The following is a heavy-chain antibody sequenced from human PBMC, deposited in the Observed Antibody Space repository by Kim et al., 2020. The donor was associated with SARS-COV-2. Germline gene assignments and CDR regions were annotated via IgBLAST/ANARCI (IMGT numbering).Heavy chain of an antibody. V-gene: IGHV3-23*01. CDR3: AKVTSGSSGWFEYFQH. J-gene: IGHJ1*01. D-gene: IGHD6-19*01. CDR2: NRDSGGST. CDR1: GFTFNNYA. Sequence: GGSLRLSCAASGFTFNNYAMSWVRQAPGKGLEWVSGNRDSGGSTEYADSVKGRFSISRDNSKNTLYLHMESLRAEDTAVYYCAKVTSGSSGWFEYFQHWGQGALVTVSS.